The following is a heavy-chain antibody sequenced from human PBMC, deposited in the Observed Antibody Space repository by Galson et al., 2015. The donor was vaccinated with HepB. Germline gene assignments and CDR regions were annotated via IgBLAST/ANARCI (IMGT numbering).Heavy chain of an antibody. D-gene: IGHD3-16*01. CDR2: ISSSSSYI. V-gene: IGHV3-21*01. CDR3: ASDLGPAGRDAFDI. J-gene: IGHJ3*02. Sequence: SLRLSCAASGFTFSSYGMHWVRQAPGKGLEWVSSISSSSSYIYYADSVKGRFTISRDNAKNSLYLQMNSLRAEDTAVYYCASDLGPAGRDAFDIWGQGTMVTVSS. CDR1: GFTFSSYG.